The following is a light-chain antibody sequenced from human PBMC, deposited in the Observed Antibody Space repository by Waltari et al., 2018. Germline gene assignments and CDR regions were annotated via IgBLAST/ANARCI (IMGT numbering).Light chain of an antibody. Sequence: DIVMTQSPDSLAVSLVERATINCKSSQSVLYSSNNNNYLAWYQQKPGQPPKLLIYWASIRESGVPDRFSGSGSGTDFTLTISSLQAEDVAVYYCQQYYSTSWTFGQGTKVEIK. V-gene: IGKV4-1*01. CDR1: QSVLYSSNNNNY. J-gene: IGKJ1*01. CDR2: WAS. CDR3: QQYYSTSWT.